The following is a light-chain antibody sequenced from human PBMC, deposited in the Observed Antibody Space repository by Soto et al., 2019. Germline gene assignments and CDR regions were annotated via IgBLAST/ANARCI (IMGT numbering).Light chain of an antibody. CDR3: QSYDSTLDARYV. V-gene: IGLV1-40*01. J-gene: IGLJ1*01. Sequence: QSVLTQPPSVSGAPGQRVTISCTGSSSNIGAPFGVHWYQHLLGTAPKLLIYGNTNRPSGVPDRISGSKSGTSASLAITGLQAEDEAEYYCQSYDSTLDARYVFGTGTKVTVL. CDR2: GNT. CDR1: SSNIGAPFG.